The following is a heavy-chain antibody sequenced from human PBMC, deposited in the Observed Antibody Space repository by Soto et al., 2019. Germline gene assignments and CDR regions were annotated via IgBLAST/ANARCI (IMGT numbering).Heavy chain of an antibody. CDR2: IYYSGST. D-gene: IGHD6-13*01. CDR1: GGSISSGDYY. J-gene: IGHJ4*02. Sequence: SETLSLTCTVSGGSISSGDYYWSWIRQPPGKGLEWIGYIYYSGSTYYNPSLKSRVTISVDTSKNQFSLKLSSVTAADTAVYYCARGGSSWLLPFDYWGQGTLVTVS. V-gene: IGHV4-30-4*01. CDR3: ARGGSSWLLPFDY.